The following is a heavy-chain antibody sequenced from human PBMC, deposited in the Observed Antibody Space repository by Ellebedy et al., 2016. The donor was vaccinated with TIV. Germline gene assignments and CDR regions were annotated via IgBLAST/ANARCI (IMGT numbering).Heavy chain of an antibody. CDR1: GFTFSSYS. J-gene: IGHJ4*02. CDR3: ARVGAVRGVPDY. Sequence: PGGSLRLSCAASGFTFSSYSMHWVRQAPGKGLEYVSAISSNGGSTYYASSVKGRFTISRDNSKNTVYLQMGSLIAEDMAVYYCARVGAVRGVPDYWGQGTLVTVSS. CDR2: ISSNGGST. V-gene: IGHV3-64*01. D-gene: IGHD3-10*01.